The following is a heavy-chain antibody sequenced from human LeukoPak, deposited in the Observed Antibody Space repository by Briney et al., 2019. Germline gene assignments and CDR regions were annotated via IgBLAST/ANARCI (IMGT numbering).Heavy chain of an antibody. J-gene: IGHJ4*02. CDR1: GGTFSSYA. CDR2: IIPIFGTA. Sequence: ASVKVSCKASGGTFSSYAISWVRQAPGQGLEWMGGIIPIFGTANYAQKFQGRVTITRNTSISTAYMELSSLRSEDTAVYYCARFSESGLDYWGQGTLVTVSS. V-gene: IGHV1-69*05. D-gene: IGHD3-10*01. CDR3: ARFSESGLDY.